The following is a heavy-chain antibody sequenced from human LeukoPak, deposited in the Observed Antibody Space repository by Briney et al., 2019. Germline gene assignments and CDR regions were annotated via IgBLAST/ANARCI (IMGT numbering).Heavy chain of an antibody. CDR1: GGSISSYY. V-gene: IGHV4-59*01. CDR2: IYYSGST. D-gene: IGHD2-15*01. Sequence: SETLSLTCTVSGGSISSYYWSWIRQPPGKGLEWIGYIYYSGSTNYNPSLKSRVTISVDTSKNQFSLKLSSVTAADTAVYYCARRRYSGEFDYWGQGTLVTVSS. CDR3: ARRRYSGEFDY. J-gene: IGHJ4*02.